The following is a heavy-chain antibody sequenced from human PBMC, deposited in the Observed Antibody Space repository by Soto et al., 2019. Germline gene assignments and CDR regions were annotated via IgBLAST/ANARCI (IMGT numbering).Heavy chain of an antibody. D-gene: IGHD3-3*01. CDR1: GYTFTGYY. CDR2: INPNSGGT. V-gene: IGHV1-2*04. J-gene: IGHJ4*02. CDR3: ARDGGGTILGTSGFDY. Sequence: ASVKVSCKASGYTFTGYYMHWVRQAPGQGLEWMGWINPNSGGTNYAQKFQGWVTMTRDTSISTAYMELSRLRSDDTAVYYCARDGGGTILGTSGFDYWGQGTLVTVSS.